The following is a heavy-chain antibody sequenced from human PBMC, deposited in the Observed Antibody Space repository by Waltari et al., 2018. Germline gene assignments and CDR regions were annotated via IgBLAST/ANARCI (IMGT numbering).Heavy chain of an antibody. CDR1: GDSVSSNSAA. J-gene: IGHJ4*02. D-gene: IGHD3-22*01. Sequence: QVQLQQSGPGLVKPSQTLSLTCAISGDSVSSNSAAWNWIRQSPSRGLEWLGRTYYRSKWYNDYAVSVKSRITINPDTSKNQFSLQLNSVTPEDTAVYYCAREYHYYDSSGYYGHFDYWGQGTLVTVSS. CDR2: TYYRSKWYN. V-gene: IGHV6-1*01. CDR3: AREYHYYDSSGYYGHFDY.